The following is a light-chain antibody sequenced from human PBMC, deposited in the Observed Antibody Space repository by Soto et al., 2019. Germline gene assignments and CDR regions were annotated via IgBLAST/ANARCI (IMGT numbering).Light chain of an antibody. CDR1: SFNIGSNT. CDR2: SNS. Sequence: QSVLTQPPSASGTPGQRVTISCSGSSFNIGSNTVNWYQQLPGTAPKLLIYSNSQRPSGVPDRFSGTKSGTSASLAISGLQSEDEADYYCGTWDDSLNVYVFGTGTKLTVL. J-gene: IGLJ1*01. CDR3: GTWDDSLNVYV. V-gene: IGLV1-44*01.